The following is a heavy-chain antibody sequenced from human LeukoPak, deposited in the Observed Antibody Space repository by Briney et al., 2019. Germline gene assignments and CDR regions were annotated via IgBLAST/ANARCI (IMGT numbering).Heavy chain of an antibody. CDR1: GYTFTSYG. J-gene: IGHJ4*02. CDR2: ISAYNGNT. CDR3: ASQYYYDSSGYYYPY. V-gene: IGHV1-18*01. D-gene: IGHD3-22*01. Sequence: GASVKVSCKASGYTFTSYGISWVRRAPGQGLEWMGWISAYNGNTNYAQKLQGRVTMTTDTSTSTAYMELSRLRSDDTAVYYCASQYYYDSSGYYYPYWGQGTLVTVSS.